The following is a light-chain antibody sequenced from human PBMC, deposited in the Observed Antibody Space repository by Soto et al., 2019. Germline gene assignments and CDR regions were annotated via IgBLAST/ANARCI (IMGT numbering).Light chain of an antibody. V-gene: IGKV3-20*01. Sequence: EIVMTQSPATLSVSPGERSTLSCRASQSVSSNLAWYQQKPGQAPRLLIYGASSRATGIPERFSCSGAGTACTRTISRLEPEDVEVDHCQQYGSSPRTFGQGTKVDIK. CDR2: GAS. CDR1: QSVSSN. CDR3: QQYGSSPRT. J-gene: IGKJ1*01.